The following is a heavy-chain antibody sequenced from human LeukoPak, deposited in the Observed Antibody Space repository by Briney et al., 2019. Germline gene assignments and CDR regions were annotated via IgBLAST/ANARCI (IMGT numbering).Heavy chain of an antibody. CDR3: AKGSGNYEYFDH. CDR1: GFSFSTYG. CDR2: ISNDGSNK. V-gene: IGHV3-30*18. J-gene: IGHJ4*02. D-gene: IGHD1-26*01. Sequence: PGRSLRLSCAASGFSFSTYGMYWVRQSPGKGLEWVAAISNDGSNKNYADSVEGRFTTSRDNSKNTLFLQVNSLRVEDTAVYYCAKGSGNYEYFDHWGQGTLVTVSS.